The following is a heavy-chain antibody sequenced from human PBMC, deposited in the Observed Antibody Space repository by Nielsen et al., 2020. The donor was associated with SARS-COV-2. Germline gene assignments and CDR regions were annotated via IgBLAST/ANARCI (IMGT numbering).Heavy chain of an antibody. J-gene: IGHJ5*02. CDR2: IYTSGST. CDR1: GGSISSGSYY. Sequence: LRLSCTVSGGSISSGSYYWSWIRQPAGKGLEWIGRIYTSGSTNYNPSLKSRVTISVDTSKNQFSLKLSSVTAADTAVYYCARDHLIVGATTGWFDPWGQGTLVTVSS. D-gene: IGHD1-26*01. V-gene: IGHV4-61*02. CDR3: ARDHLIVGATTGWFDP.